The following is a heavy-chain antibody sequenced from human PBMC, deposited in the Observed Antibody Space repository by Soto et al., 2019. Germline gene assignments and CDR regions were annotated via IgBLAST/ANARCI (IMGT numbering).Heavy chain of an antibody. CDR1: GFTFNSYS. V-gene: IGHV3-21*02. J-gene: IGHJ3*01. D-gene: IGHD1-1*01. CDR2: ISSGSVHI. CDR3: ARYDAFKAFDL. Sequence: EVELVESGGGLVKPGESLRLSCAASGFTFNSYSVNWVRQAPGKGREWVASISSGSVHIDFADSVKGRFTISRDEVTNSCSMQMDSLRVEDTGIYYCARYDAFKAFDLWGQVTMVTLSS.